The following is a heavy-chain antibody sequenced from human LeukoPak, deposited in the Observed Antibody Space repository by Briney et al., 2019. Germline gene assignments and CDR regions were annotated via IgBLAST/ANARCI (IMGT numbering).Heavy chain of an antibody. CDR2: INHSGST. CDR1: GGSISSSSYY. V-gene: IGHV4-39*01. D-gene: IGHD4-17*01. CDR3: ARQDYGDGY. Sequence: PSETLSLTCTVSGGSISSSSYYWSWIRQPPGKGLEWIGEINHSGSTNYNPSLKSRVTISVDTSKNQFSLKLSSVTAADTAVYYCARQDYGDGYWGQGTLVTVSS. J-gene: IGHJ4*02.